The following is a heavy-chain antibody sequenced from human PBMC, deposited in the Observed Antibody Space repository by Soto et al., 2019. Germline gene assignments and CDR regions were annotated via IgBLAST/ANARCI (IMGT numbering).Heavy chain of an antibody. J-gene: IGHJ4*02. V-gene: IGHV1-24*01. D-gene: IGHD4-17*01. Sequence: ASVKVSCKVSGYTLTELSMHWVRQAPGKGLEWMGGFDPEDGETIYAQKFQGRVTMTEDTSTDTAYMELSSLRSEDTAVYYCATDFSGYSDPFYFDYWGQGTLVTVSS. CDR3: ATDFSGYSDPFYFDY. CDR2: FDPEDGET. CDR1: GYTLTELS.